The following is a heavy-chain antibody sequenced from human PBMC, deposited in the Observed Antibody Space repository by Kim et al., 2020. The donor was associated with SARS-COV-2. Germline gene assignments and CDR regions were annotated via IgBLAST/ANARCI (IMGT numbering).Heavy chain of an antibody. D-gene: IGHD6-19*01. J-gene: IGHJ4*02. CDR2: IYPGDSDT. Sequence: GESLKISCKGSGYSFTSYWIGWVRQMPGKGLEWMGIIYPGDSDTRYSPSFQGQVTISADKSISTAYLQWSSLKASDTAMYYCARHSQTVTSSSGWESLDYWGQGTLVTVSS. V-gene: IGHV5-51*01. CDR1: GYSFTSYW. CDR3: ARHSQTVTSSSGWESLDY.